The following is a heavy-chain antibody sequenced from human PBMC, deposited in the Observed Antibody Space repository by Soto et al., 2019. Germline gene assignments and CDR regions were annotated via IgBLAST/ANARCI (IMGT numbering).Heavy chain of an antibody. CDR1: GFTFSSYG. D-gene: IGHD3-10*01. CDR2: IWYDGSNK. CDR3: ARALGALWFRAWSNGIEI. V-gene: IGHV3-33*01. Sequence: GGSLRLSCAASGFTFSSYGMQWVRQAPGKGLEWVAVIWYDGSNKYYADSVKGRFTIFRDNSKNTLYLQMNSLRAEDTAVYYCARALGALWFRAWSNGIEIWGQETTV. J-gene: IGHJ6*01.